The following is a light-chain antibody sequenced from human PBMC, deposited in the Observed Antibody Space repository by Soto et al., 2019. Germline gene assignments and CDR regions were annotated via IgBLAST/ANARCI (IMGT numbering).Light chain of an antibody. CDR1: QSVGSDY. V-gene: IGKV3-20*01. CDR2: AAS. Sequence: IVLTQSPGTLSLSPGERATLSCRASQSVGSDYLAWYQQKPGQAPRLVIYAASTRATGIPDRFSGSGSGTDFNLTISRLEPEDFAVYYCQQYVRSLPITFGPGTKVDIK. J-gene: IGKJ3*01. CDR3: QQYVRSLPIT.